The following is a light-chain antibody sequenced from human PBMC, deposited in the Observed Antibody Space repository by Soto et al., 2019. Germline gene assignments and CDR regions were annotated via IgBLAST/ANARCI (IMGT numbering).Light chain of an antibody. J-gene: IGLJ1*01. V-gene: IGLV2-14*01. CDR2: QVT. CDR3: SSYTDSSNYV. Sequence: QSALTQPASVSGSPGQSITISCTGTTSDVGNYNYVSWYQQHPGKAPKLMIYQVTNRPSGVSNRFSGSRSGNTASLTISGLQAEDEADYYCSSYTDSSNYVFGTGTKLTVL. CDR1: TSDVGNYNY.